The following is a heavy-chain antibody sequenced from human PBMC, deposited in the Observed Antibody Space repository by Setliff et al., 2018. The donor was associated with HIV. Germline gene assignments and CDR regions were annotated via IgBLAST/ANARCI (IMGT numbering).Heavy chain of an antibody. CDR2: IYSPITSS. J-gene: IGHJ4*02. CDR3: ARGRYDNSHFYYEVIDY. D-gene: IGHD3-22*01. Sequence: PSETLSLTCTVSGGSISGYYWTWIRQPAGKGLEWIGRIYSPITSSNYNASLKSRVTMSVDTSKNQFSLKLSSVTAADTAVYYCARGRYDNSHFYYEVIDYWGQGTLVTVSS. CDR1: GGSISGYY. V-gene: IGHV4-4*07.